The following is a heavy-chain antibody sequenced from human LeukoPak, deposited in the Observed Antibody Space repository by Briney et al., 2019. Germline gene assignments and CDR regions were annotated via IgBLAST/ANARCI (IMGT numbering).Heavy chain of an antibody. CDR3: VRHVARAFDI. J-gene: IGHJ3*02. Sequence: SVTLSLTCAVYGGSFTNYYWSWIRQPPGKGLEWIGEINHSGSTKYNPSLKSRVTISIDTSKNQLSLKLSSVTAADTAVYSCVRHVARAFDIWGQGTKVTVSS. CDR2: INHSGST. CDR1: GGSFTNYY. V-gene: IGHV4-34*01.